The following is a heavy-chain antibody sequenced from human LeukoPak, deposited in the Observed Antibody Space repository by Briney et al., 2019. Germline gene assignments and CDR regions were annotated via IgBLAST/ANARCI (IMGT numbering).Heavy chain of an antibody. CDR2: IYYSGST. CDR3: ARRGYSGYSHY. D-gene: IGHD5-12*01. V-gene: IGHV4-39*01. Sequence: PSETLSLTCTVSGGSISSSSYYWGWIRQPPGKGLEWIGSIYYSGSTYYNPSLKSRVTISVDTSKNQFSLKPSSVTAADTAVYYCARRGYSGYSHYWGQGTLVTVSS. J-gene: IGHJ4*02. CDR1: GGSISSSSYY.